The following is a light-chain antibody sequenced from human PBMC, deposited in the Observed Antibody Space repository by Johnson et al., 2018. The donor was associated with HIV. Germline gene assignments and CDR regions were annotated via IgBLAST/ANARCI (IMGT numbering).Light chain of an antibody. V-gene: IGLV1-51*01. Sequence: QSVLTQPPSVSAAPGQKVTISCSGSSSNIGNNYVSWYQQLPGTAPKLLIYDNNKRPSGIPDRFSGSKSGTSATLGITGLQTGDEADYYCGTWDSGLSAHVFGTWTKVTVL. J-gene: IGLJ1*01. CDR3: GTWDSGLSAHV. CDR1: SSNIGNNY. CDR2: DNN.